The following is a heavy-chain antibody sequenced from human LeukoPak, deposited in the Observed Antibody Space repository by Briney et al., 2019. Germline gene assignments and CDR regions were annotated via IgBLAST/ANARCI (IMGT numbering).Heavy chain of an antibody. Sequence: SETLSLTCTVSGDSINNNNYYWGWIRQPPGKGLEWIGNIYYNGRTYYSPSLKSRGTISVDTSNNQFSLKLSSVTAADTAVYYCARKPIVNSAWYYFDYWGQGTLVTVSS. D-gene: IGHD3-22*01. CDR2: IYYNGRT. J-gene: IGHJ4*02. CDR3: ARKPIVNSAWYYFDY. CDR1: GDSINNNNYY. V-gene: IGHV4-39*01.